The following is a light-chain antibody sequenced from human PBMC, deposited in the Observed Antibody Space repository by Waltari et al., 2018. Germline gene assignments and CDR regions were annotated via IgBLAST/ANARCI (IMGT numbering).Light chain of an antibody. CDR3: STWDDSLSGVL. V-gene: IGLV1-44*01. Sequence: QPVLTQPPSASGTPGQRVTISCSGRHSNIGANTVKWYQQLPGTAPKLLIYSDNRRVSGVPDRFSASKSGTSASLAISELQSEDEADYYCSTWDDSLSGVLFGEGTKLTVV. CDR1: HSNIGANT. CDR2: SDN. J-gene: IGLJ2*01.